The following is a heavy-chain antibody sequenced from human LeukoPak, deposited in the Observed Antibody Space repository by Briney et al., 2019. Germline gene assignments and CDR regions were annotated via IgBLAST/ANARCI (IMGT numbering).Heavy chain of an antibody. CDR3: ARRSGIAVAGAFDY. Sequence: PGGSLRLSCAASRFTFSSYSMNWVRQAPGKGLEWVSGISGNGDSTNYADSVKGRFTISRDNSKNTLYLQMNSLRAEDTAVYYCARRSGIAVAGAFDYWGQGTLVTVSS. CDR2: ISGNGDST. CDR1: RFTFSSYS. D-gene: IGHD6-19*01. V-gene: IGHV3-23*01. J-gene: IGHJ4*02.